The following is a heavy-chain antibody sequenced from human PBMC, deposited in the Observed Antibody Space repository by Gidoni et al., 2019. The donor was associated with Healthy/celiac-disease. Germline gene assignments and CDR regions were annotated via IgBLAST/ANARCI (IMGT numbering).Heavy chain of an antibody. CDR2: INHSGST. CDR3: ARGIKQQLANGDVWGWFDP. CDR1: GGSFRGYY. J-gene: IGHJ5*02. Sequence: QVQLQQWGAGLLKPSETLSPPCAVYGGSFRGYYWRWIRQPPGTGLEWLGEINHSGSTNYNPSLTSRVTISVDTSKNQFSLKLSSGTAADTAVYYCARGIKQQLANGDVWGWFDPWGQGTLVTVSS. V-gene: IGHV4-34*01. D-gene: IGHD6-13*01.